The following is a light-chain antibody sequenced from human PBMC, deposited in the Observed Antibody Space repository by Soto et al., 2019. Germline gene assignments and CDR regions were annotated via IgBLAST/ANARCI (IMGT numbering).Light chain of an antibody. CDR3: QHYNNWPPWT. Sequence: DIQMTQYPSTLSASVGDRVTFTCRASQDIGHSLAWYQQKPGKAPKLLIYAASSLQSGVPSRFSGSGSGTEFTLTISSLQSEDFAIYYCQHYNNWPPWTFGQGTKVDI. CDR2: AAS. V-gene: IGKV1-16*01. J-gene: IGKJ1*01. CDR1: QDIGHS.